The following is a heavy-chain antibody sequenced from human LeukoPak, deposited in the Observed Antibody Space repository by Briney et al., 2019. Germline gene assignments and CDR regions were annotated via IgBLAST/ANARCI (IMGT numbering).Heavy chain of an antibody. Sequence: ASVKVSCKASGYTFSGYYMHWVRQAPGQGLEWMGWINPNSGGTNYAQKFQGRVTMTRDTSISTAYMELSRLRSDDTAVYYCARVLDGRGTNGVPYYWGQGTLVTVSS. CDR1: GYTFSGYY. CDR3: ARVLDGRGTNGVPYY. CDR2: INPNSGGT. V-gene: IGHV1-2*02. D-gene: IGHD2-8*01. J-gene: IGHJ4*02.